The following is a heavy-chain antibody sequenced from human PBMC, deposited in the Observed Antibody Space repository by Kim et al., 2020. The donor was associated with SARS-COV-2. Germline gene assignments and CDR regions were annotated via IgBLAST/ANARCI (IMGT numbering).Heavy chain of an antibody. CDR2: SYI. Sequence: SYIYYADSVKGRFTISRDNAKNSLYLQMNSLRAEDTAVYYCARDMTMARPWGQGTLVTVSS. J-gene: IGHJ5*02. CDR3: ARDMTMARP. V-gene: IGHV3-21*01. D-gene: IGHD3-10*01.